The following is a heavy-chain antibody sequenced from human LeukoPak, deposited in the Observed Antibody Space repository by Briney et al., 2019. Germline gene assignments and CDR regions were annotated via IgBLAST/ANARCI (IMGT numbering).Heavy chain of an antibody. CDR3: ARGGNFDY. Sequence: GGSLRLSCAASGFNVSRNYMSWVRQAPGKGLEWVSLIYRGGTTYYADSVKGRFTISRDNSKNTLSLQMNSLRAEDTAVYYCARGGNFDYWGQGTLVTVSS. D-gene: IGHD3-16*01. CDR1: GFNVSRNY. J-gene: IGHJ4*02. CDR2: IYRGGTT. V-gene: IGHV3-53*01.